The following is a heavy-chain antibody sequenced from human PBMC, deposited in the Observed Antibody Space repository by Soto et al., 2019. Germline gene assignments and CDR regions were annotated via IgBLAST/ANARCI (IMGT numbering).Heavy chain of an antibody. CDR1: GGTFSSYA. D-gene: IGHD6-13*01. Sequence: SVKVSCKASGGTFSSYAISWVRQAPGRGLEWMGGIIPIFGTANYAQKFQGRVTITADESTSTAYMELSSLRSEDTAVYYCAINSRADSSWSPSDAFDIWGQGTMVTVSS. CDR2: IIPIFGTA. V-gene: IGHV1-69*13. J-gene: IGHJ3*02. CDR3: AINSRADSSWSPSDAFDI.